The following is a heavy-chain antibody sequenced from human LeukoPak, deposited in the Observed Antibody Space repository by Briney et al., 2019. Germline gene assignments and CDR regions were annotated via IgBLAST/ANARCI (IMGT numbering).Heavy chain of an antibody. CDR3: ARDLIVEVPAASDV. CDR2: IKQDGSEK. J-gene: IGHJ6*04. V-gene: IGHV3-7*01. Sequence: PGGSLRLSCAASGFTFSSYAMSWVRQAPGKGLEWVANIKQDGSEKYYVDSVKGRFTISRDNAKNSLYLQMNSLRAEDTAVYYCARDLIVEVPAASDVWGKGTTVTVSS. CDR1: GFTFSSYA. D-gene: IGHD2-2*01.